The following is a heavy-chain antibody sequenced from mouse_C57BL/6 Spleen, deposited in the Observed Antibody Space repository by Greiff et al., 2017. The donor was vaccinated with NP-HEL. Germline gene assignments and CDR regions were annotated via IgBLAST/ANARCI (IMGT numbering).Heavy chain of an antibody. Sequence: VQLQQPGAELVRPGSSVKLSCKASGYTFTSYWMDWVKQRPGQGLEWIGNIYPSDSETHYNQKFKDKATLTVDKSSSTAYMQLSSLTSEDSAVYYCARSSYYYGRTWFAYWGQGTLVTVSA. J-gene: IGHJ3*01. CDR2: IYPSDSET. V-gene: IGHV1-61*01. CDR3: ARSSYYYGRTWFAY. CDR1: GYTFTSYW. D-gene: IGHD1-1*01.